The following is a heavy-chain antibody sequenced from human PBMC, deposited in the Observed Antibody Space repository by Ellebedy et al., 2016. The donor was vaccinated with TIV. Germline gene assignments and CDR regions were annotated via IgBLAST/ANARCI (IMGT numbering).Heavy chain of an antibody. CDR2: ISADGGDT. CDR3: AKGASSGYNYDRVGFAY. J-gene: IGHJ4*02. CDR1: GFTFSAHA. V-gene: IGHV3-23*01. D-gene: IGHD3-16*01. Sequence: GESLKISCVASGFTFSAHAMHWVRQAPGKGLEWVSVISADGGDTSYADAVKGRFIISRENSRSTLILQMNSLRGEDTAVYYCAKGASSGYNYDRVGFAYWGQGILVTVSS.